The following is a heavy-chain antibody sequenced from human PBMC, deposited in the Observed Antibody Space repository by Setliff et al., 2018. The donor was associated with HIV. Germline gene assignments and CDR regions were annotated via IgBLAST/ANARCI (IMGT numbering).Heavy chain of an antibody. CDR2: VYNSGGT. V-gene: IGHV4-59*11. CDR1: GGSISSQY. Sequence: SETLSLTCTVSGGSISSQYWSWTRQTPGKGLESIGYVYNSGGTNYNPSLKSRVTISVDTSKNQFSLRLSSVTAADTAVYYCARLPDINSWPFDYWGQGTVVTVSS. CDR3: ARLPDINSWPFDY. J-gene: IGHJ4*03. D-gene: IGHD6-13*01.